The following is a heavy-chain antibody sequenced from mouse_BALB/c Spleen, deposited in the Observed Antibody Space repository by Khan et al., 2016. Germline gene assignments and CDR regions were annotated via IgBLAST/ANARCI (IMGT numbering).Heavy chain of an antibody. V-gene: IGHV3-2*02. CDR3: ALRGWYGYYFDS. Sequence: EVKLEESGPGLVKPSQSLSLTCTVTGYSITSDYAWNWIRQFPGNKLEWMGYISYSGTTRYNPSLKSRISITRDTSKNQFFLQLNSVTTEDTATYYCALRGWYGYYFDSWGQGTTLTVSS. D-gene: IGHD2-10*02. CDR2: ISYSGTT. J-gene: IGHJ2*01. CDR1: GYSITSDYA.